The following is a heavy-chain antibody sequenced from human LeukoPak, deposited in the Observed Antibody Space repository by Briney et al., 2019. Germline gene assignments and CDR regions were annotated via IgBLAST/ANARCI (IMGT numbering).Heavy chain of an antibody. D-gene: IGHD6-19*01. Sequence: SETLSLTCSASGASTSRRYWSWIRQSPGRTLEWIGHIYDGRDTKYNPSLTSRVTISVDASRNQFSLSLTSVTAADTAIYYCAQTTGWPGFDFWGPGALVTVSS. CDR3: AQTTGWPGFDF. J-gene: IGHJ4*02. CDR1: GASTSRRY. V-gene: IGHV4-59*08. CDR2: IYDGRDT.